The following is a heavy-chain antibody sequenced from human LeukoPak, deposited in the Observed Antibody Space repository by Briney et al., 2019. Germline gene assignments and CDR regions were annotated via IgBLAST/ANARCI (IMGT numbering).Heavy chain of an antibody. Sequence: KSGGSLRLSCAASGFTFSDYDMNWVRQAPGKGLEWVSSISSSSIYVSYADSVKGRFTISRDNSKNTLYLQMNSLRAEDTAVYYCARDSHYYGSGKYGMDVWGQGTTVTVSS. CDR3: ARDSHYYGSGKYGMDV. CDR2: ISSSSIYV. D-gene: IGHD3-10*01. V-gene: IGHV3-21*04. J-gene: IGHJ6*02. CDR1: GFTFSDYD.